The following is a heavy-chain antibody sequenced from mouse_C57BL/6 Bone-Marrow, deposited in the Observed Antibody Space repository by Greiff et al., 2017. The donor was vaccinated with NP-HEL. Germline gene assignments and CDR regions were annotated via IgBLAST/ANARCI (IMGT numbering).Heavy chain of an antibody. CDR2: INYDGSST. D-gene: IGHD2-4*01. V-gene: IGHV5-16*01. CDR1: GFTFSDYS. J-gene: IGHJ4*01. CDR3: AREGGLRRRTYAMDY. Sequence: EVKLMESEGGLVQPGSSLKLSCPASGFTFSDYSLAWVRQVPEKGLEWVANINYDGSSTSYLDSLKSRFIVSRDNAKNILYLQMSSLKSQDTATYYCAREGGLRRRTYAMDYWGQGTSVTVSS.